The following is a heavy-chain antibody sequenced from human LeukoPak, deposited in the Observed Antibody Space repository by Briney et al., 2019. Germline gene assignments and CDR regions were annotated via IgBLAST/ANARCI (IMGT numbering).Heavy chain of an antibody. CDR3: ARAGSSWYYFDY. CDR1: GFKFSRYT. CDR2: ITSSSSYI. Sequence: GGSLRLSCAASGFKFSRYTMNSVRQAPGKGLEWVSSITSSSSYIYYADSVKGRFTISRDNAKNSLFLQMNSLRAEDTAVYYCARAGSSWYYFDYWGQGTLVTVSS. V-gene: IGHV3-21*01. J-gene: IGHJ4*02. D-gene: IGHD6-13*01.